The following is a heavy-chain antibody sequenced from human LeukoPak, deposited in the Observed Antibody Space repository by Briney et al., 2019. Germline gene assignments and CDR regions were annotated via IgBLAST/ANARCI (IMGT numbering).Heavy chain of an antibody. CDR1: GFTFSSYA. CDR2: ISGSGGST. CDR3: AKAGKGLWFGSFYYGMDV. V-gene: IGHV3-23*01. D-gene: IGHD3-10*01. J-gene: IGHJ6*02. Sequence: PGGSLRLSCAASGFTFSSYAMSWVRQAPGKGLEWVSGISGSGGSTYYADSVKGRFTISRDNSKNTLYLQINSLRAEDTAVYYCAKAGKGLWFGSFYYGMDVWGQGTTVTVSS.